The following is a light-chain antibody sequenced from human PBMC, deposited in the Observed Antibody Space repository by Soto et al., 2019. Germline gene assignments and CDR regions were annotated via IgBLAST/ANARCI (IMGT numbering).Light chain of an antibody. CDR3: QQRSNWPPI. V-gene: IGKV3-11*01. J-gene: IGKJ3*01. CDR2: DAS. Sequence: EIVLTQSPATLSLSPGERATLSCRASQSVSSYLAWYQQKPGQAPRLLIYDASNRATGIPARFSGSGSRTDFTLTISSLEPEDFAASYCQQRSNWPPIFGPGTKVDIK. CDR1: QSVSSY.